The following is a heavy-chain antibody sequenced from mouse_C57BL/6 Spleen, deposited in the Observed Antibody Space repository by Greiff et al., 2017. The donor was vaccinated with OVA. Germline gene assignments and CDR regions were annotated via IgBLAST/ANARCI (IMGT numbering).Heavy chain of an antibody. CDR1: GYAFSSSW. V-gene: IGHV1-82*01. CDR2: IYPGDGDT. J-gene: IGHJ2*01. D-gene: IGHD4-1*01. CDR3: ARGGWEGYLDY. Sequence: QVQLQQSGPELVKPGASVKISCKASGYAFSSSWMNWVKQRPGKGLEWIGRIYPGDGDTNYNGKFKGKATLTADKSSSTAYMQLSSLTSEDSAVYFCARGGWEGYLDYWGQGTTLTVSS.